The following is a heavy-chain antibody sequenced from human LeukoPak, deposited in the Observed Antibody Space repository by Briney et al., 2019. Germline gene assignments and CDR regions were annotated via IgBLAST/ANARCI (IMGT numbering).Heavy chain of an antibody. CDR3: ARAPKRIAVAGTKGDY. CDR2: ISYDGGNK. J-gene: IGHJ4*02. Sequence: GRSLRLSCAASGFTLSSYAMHWVRQAPGNGLEWVAVISYDGGNKYYADSVKGRFTISRDNAKNSLYLQMNSLRAEDTAVYYCARAPKRIAVAGTKGDYWGQGTLVTVSS. V-gene: IGHV3-30-3*01. CDR1: GFTLSSYA. D-gene: IGHD6-19*01.